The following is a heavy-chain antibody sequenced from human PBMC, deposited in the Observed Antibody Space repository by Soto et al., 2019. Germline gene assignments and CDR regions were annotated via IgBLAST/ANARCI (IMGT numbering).Heavy chain of an antibody. CDR1: GGSISSGDYY. J-gene: IGHJ4*02. CDR2: IYYSGST. CDR3: ARGLIVVVPAARDATPYYFDY. D-gene: IGHD2-2*01. V-gene: IGHV4-30-4*01. Sequence: SETLSLTCTVSGGSISSGDYYWSWIRQPPGKGLEWIGYIYYSGSTYYNPSLKSRVTISVDTSKNQFSLKLSSVTAADTAVYYCARGLIVVVPAARDATPYYFDYWGPGTLVTVSS.